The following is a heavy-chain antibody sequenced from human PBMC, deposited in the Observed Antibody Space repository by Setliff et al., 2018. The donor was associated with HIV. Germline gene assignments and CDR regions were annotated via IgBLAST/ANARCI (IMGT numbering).Heavy chain of an antibody. V-gene: IGHV5-51*01. J-gene: IGHJ4*02. CDR1: GYSFTSYW. D-gene: IGHD3-22*01. CDR2: IYPGDSDT. Sequence: GESLKISCKGSGYSFTSYWIGWVRQMPGKGLEWMGIIYPGDSDTRYSPSFQGQVTISTAKFISTAYMQWSSLKAADTAMYYCARPSGLYYYDSSGYYYGHYFDYWGQGTLVTVSS. CDR3: ARPSGLYYYDSSGYYYGHYFDY.